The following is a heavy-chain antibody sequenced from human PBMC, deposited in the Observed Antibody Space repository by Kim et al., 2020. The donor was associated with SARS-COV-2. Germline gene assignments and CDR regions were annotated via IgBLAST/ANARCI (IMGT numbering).Heavy chain of an antibody. J-gene: IGHJ4*02. CDR3: AKPQGAGSYYNGSDY. D-gene: IGHD3-10*01. V-gene: IGHV3-23*01. CDR1: GFPFSTYA. Sequence: GGSLRLSCAASGFPFSTYAMGWVRQAPGKGLEWVSDISDSGGSTYYADSVKGRFTISRDNSKNTLYLQMNSLRAEDTAVYYCAKPQGAGSYYNGSDYWGQGTLVTVSS. CDR2: ISDSGGST.